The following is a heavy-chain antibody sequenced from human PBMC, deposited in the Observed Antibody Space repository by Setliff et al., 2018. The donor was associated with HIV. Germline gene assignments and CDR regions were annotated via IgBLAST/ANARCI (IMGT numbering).Heavy chain of an antibody. V-gene: IGHV3-20*04. D-gene: IGHD5-12*01. CDR2: INWNGGST. CDR1: GFSFDDYG. Sequence: GGSLRLSCAASGFSFDDYGMSWVRQAPGKGLEWVAGINWNGGSTGYADSVKGRFTISRDNAKNSLYLQMNSLRAEDTALYYCARDPGMATTYGGDYYYYGLDVWGQGTTVTVS. J-gene: IGHJ6*02. CDR3: ARDPGMATTYGGDYYYYGLDV.